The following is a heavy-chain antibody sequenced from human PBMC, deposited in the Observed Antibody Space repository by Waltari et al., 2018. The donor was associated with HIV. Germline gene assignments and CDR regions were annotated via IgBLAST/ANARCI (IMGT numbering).Heavy chain of an antibody. CDR3: ARMGLMMYAIGAFDI. J-gene: IGHJ3*02. V-gene: IGHV3-7*01. CDR2: IKQDGREK. Sequence: ELQLVESGDGLFPPGESPSLSCAAPVLPFALFWTTCVRQDPGKGLEWVANIKQDGREKHYVDSVKGRFPISRDNAKKSLYLQMNSMRAEDTAVYYCARMGLMMYAIGAFDIWGQGTMVTVSS. CDR1: VLPFALFW. D-gene: IGHD2-8*01.